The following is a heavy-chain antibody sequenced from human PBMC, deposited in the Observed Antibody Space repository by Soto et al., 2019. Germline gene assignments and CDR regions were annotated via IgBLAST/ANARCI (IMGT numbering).Heavy chain of an antibody. CDR2: IDPRDSQT. V-gene: IGHV5-10-1*01. Sequence: GESLKISCKPSGYSFTDYSITWVRQMSGKGLEWMGRIDPRDSQTDYSPSFQGHVTVSADKSSGTAFLQWHRLKASDTAIYYCARTGSGSWLDRWGQGTLVTVSS. CDR1: GYSFTDYS. CDR3: ARTGSGSWLDR. J-gene: IGHJ5*02. D-gene: IGHD3-10*01.